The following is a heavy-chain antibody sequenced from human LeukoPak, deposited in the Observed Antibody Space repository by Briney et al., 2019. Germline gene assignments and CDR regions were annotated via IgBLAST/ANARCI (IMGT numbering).Heavy chain of an antibody. CDR2: INHSGST. Sequence: SQTLSLTCAVSGGSTSSGGYSWSWIRQPPGKGLEWIGEINHSGSTNYNPSLKSRVTISVDTSKNQFSLKLSSVTAADTAVYYCASRAWNYYYYGMDVWGQGTTVTVSS. V-gene: IGHV4-30-2*01. D-gene: IGHD1-1*01. CDR1: GGSTSSGGYS. J-gene: IGHJ6*02. CDR3: ASRAWNYYYYGMDV.